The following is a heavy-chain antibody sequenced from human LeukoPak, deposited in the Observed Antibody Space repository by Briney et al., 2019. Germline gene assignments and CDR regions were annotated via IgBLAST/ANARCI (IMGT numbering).Heavy chain of an antibody. D-gene: IGHD2-2*01. J-gene: IGHJ4*02. CDR3: ARQYCSSTSCSFDY. Sequence: SETLSLTCTVSSGSIGSYYWSWIRQPPGKGLEWIGYIYYSGSTNYNPSLKSRVTISVDTSKNQFSLKLSSVTAADTAVYYCARQYCSSTSCSFDYWGQGTLVTVSS. CDR1: SGSIGSYY. V-gene: IGHV4-59*01. CDR2: IYYSGST.